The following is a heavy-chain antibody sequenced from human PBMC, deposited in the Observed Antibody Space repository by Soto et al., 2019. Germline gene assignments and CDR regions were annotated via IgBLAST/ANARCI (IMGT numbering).Heavy chain of an antibody. CDR3: AKGRGGSGSLTPRVDF. D-gene: IGHD3-10*01. CDR2: ISGGGDTT. J-gene: IGHJ4*02. Sequence: EVQLLESGGGLVQPGGSLRLSCAASGFTFNNYAMPWVRQAPGKGLEWVSAISGGGDTTSYADSVKGRFTVSRDGSKNTSYLQMSSLRAEDTALYYCAKGRGGSGSLTPRVDFWGQGTLVTVSS. V-gene: IGHV3-23*01. CDR1: GFTFNNYA.